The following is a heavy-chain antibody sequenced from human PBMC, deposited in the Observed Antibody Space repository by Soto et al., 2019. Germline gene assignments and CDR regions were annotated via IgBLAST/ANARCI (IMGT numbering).Heavy chain of an antibody. CDR2: IYYSGST. D-gene: IGHD3-16*02. CDR1: GGSISSYY. J-gene: IGHJ3*02. Sequence: ETLSLTCTVSGGSISSYYWSWIRQPPGKGLEWIGYIYYSGSTNYNPSLKSRVTISVDTSKNQFSLKLSSVTAADTAVYYCARAFGGVIVTIRPPGAFDIWGQGTMVTVSS. CDR3: ARAFGGVIVTIRPPGAFDI. V-gene: IGHV4-59*08.